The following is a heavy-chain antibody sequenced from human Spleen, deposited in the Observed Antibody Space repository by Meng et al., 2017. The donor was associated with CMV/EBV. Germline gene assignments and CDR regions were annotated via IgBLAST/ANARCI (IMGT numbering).Heavy chain of an antibody. V-gene: IGHV3-66*02. J-gene: IGHJ4*02. CDR2: IHSGGTT. CDR1: GLTVSSYS. D-gene: IGHD2-21*01. CDR3: ARDREIVVVIGASLY. Sequence: GESLKISCAASGLTVSSYSMTWVRQAPQKGLEWVSVIHSGGTTYYADSVKDRFTISRDNSKITLYLQMNSLRAEDTAVYYCARDREIVVVIGASLYWGQGTLVTVSS.